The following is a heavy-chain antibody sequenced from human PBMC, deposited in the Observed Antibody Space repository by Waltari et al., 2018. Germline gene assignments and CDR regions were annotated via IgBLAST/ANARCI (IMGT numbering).Heavy chain of an antibody. J-gene: IGHJ4*02. V-gene: IGHV1-8*03. CDR1: GYTFTSYD. CDR2: MNPNSGNT. Sequence: QVQLVQSGAEVKKPGASVKVSCKASGYTFTSYDFHWVRQATGQGLEWMGWMNPNSGNTGYAQKFQGRVTITRNTSISTAYMELSSLRSEDTAVYYCARDAPYDYGLDYWGQGTLVTVSS. CDR3: ARDAPYDYGLDY. D-gene: IGHD3-10*01.